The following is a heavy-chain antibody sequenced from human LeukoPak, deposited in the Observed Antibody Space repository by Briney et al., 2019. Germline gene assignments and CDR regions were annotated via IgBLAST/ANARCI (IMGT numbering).Heavy chain of an antibody. CDR2: INSDGSST. Sequence: PGGSPRLSCAASGFTFSSYWMHWVRQAPGKGLVWVSRINSDGSSTSYADSVKGRFTISRDNAKNTLYLQMNSLRAEDTAVYYCARGPWGGSGFDYWGQGTLVTVSS. CDR1: GFTFSSYW. D-gene: IGHD3-10*01. CDR3: ARGPWGGSGFDY. J-gene: IGHJ4*02. V-gene: IGHV3-74*01.